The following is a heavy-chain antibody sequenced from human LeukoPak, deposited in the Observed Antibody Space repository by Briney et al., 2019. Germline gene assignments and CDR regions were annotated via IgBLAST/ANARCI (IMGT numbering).Heavy chain of an antibody. CDR2: IYYSGST. CDR3: ATYSSSRYHFDY. Sequence: PSETLSLTCTVSGGSISSYYWSWIRQPPGKGLEWIGYIYYSGSTNYNPSLKSRVTISVDTSKNKFSLKLSSVTAADTAVYYCATYSSSRYHFDYWGQGTLVTASS. CDR1: GGSISSYY. V-gene: IGHV4-59*08. D-gene: IGHD6-6*01. J-gene: IGHJ4*02.